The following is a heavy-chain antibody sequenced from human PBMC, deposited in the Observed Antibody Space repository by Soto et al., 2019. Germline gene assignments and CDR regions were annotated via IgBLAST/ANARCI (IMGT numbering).Heavy chain of an antibody. Sequence: QVPLVQSGAEVKKPGASVKVSCKASGYTFTSYGISWVRQAPGQGLEWMGWISAYNGNTNYAQKLQGRVTMTTDTSTSTAYMELRSLRSYDTAVYYCARDHYDFWSGSLGYWGQGTLVTVSS. CDR2: ISAYNGNT. CDR1: GYTFTSYG. V-gene: IGHV1-18*04. D-gene: IGHD3-3*01. CDR3: ARDHYDFWSGSLGY. J-gene: IGHJ4*02.